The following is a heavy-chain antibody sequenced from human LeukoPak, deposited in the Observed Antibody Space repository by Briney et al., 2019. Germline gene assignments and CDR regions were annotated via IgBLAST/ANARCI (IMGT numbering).Heavy chain of an antibody. D-gene: IGHD3-10*01. CDR1: GGTFSSYA. V-gene: IGHV1-69*13. CDR2: IIPIFGTA. J-gene: IGHJ4*02. Sequence: SVKVSCKASGGTFSSYAISWVRQAPGQGLEWMGGIIPIFGTANYAQKFQGRVTITADESTSTAYMELSSLRSEDTAVYYCARSRMVRGVNEYYFDYWGQGTLVTVSS. CDR3: ARSRMVRGVNEYYFDY.